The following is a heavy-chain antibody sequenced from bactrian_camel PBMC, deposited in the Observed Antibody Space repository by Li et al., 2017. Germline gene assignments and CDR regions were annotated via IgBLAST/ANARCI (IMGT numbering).Heavy chain of an antibody. V-gene: IGHV3S53*01. CDR2: INSEALT. J-gene: IGHJ6*01. D-gene: IGHD3*01. CDR3: AAAKMWVKGRLEEDLFAY. CDR1: GFSYDPN. Sequence: VQLVESGGASVQTGGSLTLSCVASGFSYDPNMAWFRQAPGKEREAIASINSEALTNYADSVKGRFTISRDSAKNTVYPQMNSLKPDDTAMYYCAAAKMWVKGRLEEDLFAYWGQGTQVTVS.